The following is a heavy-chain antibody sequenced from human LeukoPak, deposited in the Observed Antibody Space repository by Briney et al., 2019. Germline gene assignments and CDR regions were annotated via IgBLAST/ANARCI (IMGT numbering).Heavy chain of an antibody. CDR2: IIKDGSDK. D-gene: IGHD3-16*01. Sequence: GGSLRLSCEGSGFTFSDYWMGWVRQAPGKGLEWVANIIKDGSDKYYVDSVKGRFSISRDNAKNSVYLQMSGLRVEDTAVHYCTRELWPADYWGQGILVTVSS. CDR1: GFTFSDYW. CDR3: TRELWPADY. J-gene: IGHJ4*02. V-gene: IGHV3-7*01.